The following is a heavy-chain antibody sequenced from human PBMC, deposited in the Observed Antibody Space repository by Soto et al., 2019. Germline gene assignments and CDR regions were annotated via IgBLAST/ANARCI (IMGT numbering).Heavy chain of an antibody. Sequence: QLQLQESGSGLGKPSQTLSLTCAVSGVSISSGGYSWGWIRQPPGRALEWMGYIYHSGSTYDNPSTKSPVTISVDSCKNQFSLKLSSVTAADTAEYYCARGSAVTTSLDYWGQQTLVTVSS. D-gene: IGHD4-17*01. CDR3: ARGSAVTTSLDY. V-gene: IGHV4-30-2*01. J-gene: IGHJ4*02. CDR2: IYHSGST. CDR1: GVSISSGGYS.